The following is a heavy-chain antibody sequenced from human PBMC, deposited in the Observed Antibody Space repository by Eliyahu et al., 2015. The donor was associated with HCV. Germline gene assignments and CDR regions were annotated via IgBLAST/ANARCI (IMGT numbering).Heavy chain of an antibody. D-gene: IGHD3-10*01. Sequence: EXQLVESGGDLVQPGGSLRLSXVVSGLTVRXNHMSWVRQAPGKGLEWVSVIHNGGSIFYTESVRGRFTISRDNSENTLYLQMHSLRADDTAIYYCVRMQGFGSGPGYFDSWGQGTLVSVSS. CDR2: IHNGGSI. CDR1: GLTVRXNH. J-gene: IGHJ4*02. CDR3: VRMQGFGSGPGYFDS. V-gene: IGHV3-66*01.